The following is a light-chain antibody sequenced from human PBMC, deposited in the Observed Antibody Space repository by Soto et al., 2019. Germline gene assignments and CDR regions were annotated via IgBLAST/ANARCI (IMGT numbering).Light chain of an antibody. Sequence: IVRAQSPATLSVSPGERATLSCRASRSVSTNLAWYQQKPGQAPRLLIYGASTRATGIPARFSGSGSGTEFTLTISSLQSEDFAVYYCQPYKNWPPITFGQVTLLEIK. CDR1: RSVSTN. V-gene: IGKV3-15*01. J-gene: IGKJ5*01. CDR2: GAS. CDR3: QPYKNWPPIT.